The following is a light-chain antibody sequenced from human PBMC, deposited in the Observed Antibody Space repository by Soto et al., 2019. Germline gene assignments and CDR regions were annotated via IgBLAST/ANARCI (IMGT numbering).Light chain of an antibody. CDR3: GTWDSSLNTVL. CDR1: ISKIGNNY. J-gene: IGLJ2*01. CDR2: DDN. Sequence: QSVLTQPPSVSAAPGQKVTISCSGSISKIGNNYVSWYQQVPGTAPKLLIYDDNKRPSGIPDRFSASKSGTSATLGITGLQTGDEADYYCGTWDSSLNTVLIGGGTKLTVL. V-gene: IGLV1-51*01.